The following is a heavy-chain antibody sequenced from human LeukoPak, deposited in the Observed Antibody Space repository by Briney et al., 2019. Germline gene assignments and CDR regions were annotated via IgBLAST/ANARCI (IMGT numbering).Heavy chain of an antibody. V-gene: IGHV3-48*03. CDR2: ISSSGSTI. CDR1: GFTFDDYA. D-gene: IGHD6-13*01. J-gene: IGHJ6*03. Sequence: GRSLRLSCAASGFTFDDYAMHWVRQAPGKGLEWVSYISSSGSTIYYADSVEGRFTISRDNAKNSVYLQMTSLRAEDTALYYCAKDATAVPGTVYMGVWGKGTTVTVSS. CDR3: AKDATAVPGTVYMGV.